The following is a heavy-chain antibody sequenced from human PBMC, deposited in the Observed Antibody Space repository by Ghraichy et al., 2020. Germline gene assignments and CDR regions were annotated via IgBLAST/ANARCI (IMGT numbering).Heavy chain of an antibody. D-gene: IGHD3-10*01. V-gene: IGHV3-7*01. Sequence: GESLNISCAASGFTFSAQWMSWVRQAPGKGLEWVAIVKEHGSLKYYVDSVKGRFAISRDDATSSLYLQMNSLRAEDTAMYYCATGRGDSWGQGTLVIVSS. CDR1: GFTFSAQW. CDR2: VKEHGSLK. CDR3: ATGRGDS. J-gene: IGHJ4*02.